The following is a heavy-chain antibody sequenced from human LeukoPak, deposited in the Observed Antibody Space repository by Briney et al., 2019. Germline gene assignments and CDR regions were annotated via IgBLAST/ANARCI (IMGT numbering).Heavy chain of an antibody. CDR1: GFTFSTYW. J-gene: IGHJ4*02. D-gene: IGHD6-13*01. CDR3: ARDSAGNDY. CDR2: IKQDGSEK. Sequence: RGSLRLSCEASGFTFSTYWMSWVRQAPGKGLEWVANIKQDGSEKYYVDSVKGRFTISRDNAKNSLYLQMNSLRAEDTAMYYCARDSAGNDYWGQGTLVTVSS. V-gene: IGHV3-7*01.